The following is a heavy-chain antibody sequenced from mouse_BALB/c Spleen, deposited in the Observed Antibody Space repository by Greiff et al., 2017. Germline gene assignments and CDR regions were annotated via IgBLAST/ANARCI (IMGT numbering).Heavy chain of an antibody. CDR3: AREGNYAFDY. Sequence: VQLKESGPGLVAPSQSLSITCTVSGFSLTSYGVHWVRQPPGKGLEWLGVIWAGGSTNYNSALMSRLSISKDNSKSQVFLKMNSLQTDDTAMYYCAREGNYAFDYWGQGTTLTVSS. J-gene: IGHJ2*01. D-gene: IGHD2-1*01. V-gene: IGHV2-9*02. CDR1: GFSLTSYG. CDR2: IWAGGST.